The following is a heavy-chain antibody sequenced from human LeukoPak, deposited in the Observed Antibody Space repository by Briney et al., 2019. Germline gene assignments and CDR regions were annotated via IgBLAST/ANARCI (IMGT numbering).Heavy chain of an antibody. V-gene: IGHV4-59*01. CDR1: GGSISSYY. CDR2: IYYSGST. CDR3: ALMWGDSSGYYYGTLDY. D-gene: IGHD3-22*01. Sequence: PSETLSLTCTVSGGSISSYYWRWIRQPPGKGLEWIGYIYYSGSTNYNPSLKSRVTISVDTSKNQFSLKLSSVTAADTAVYYCALMWGDSSGYYYGTLDYWGQGTLVTVSS. J-gene: IGHJ4*02.